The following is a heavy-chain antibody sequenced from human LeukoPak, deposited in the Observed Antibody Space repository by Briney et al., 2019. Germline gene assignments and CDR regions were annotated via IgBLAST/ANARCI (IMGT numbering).Heavy chain of an antibody. J-gene: IGHJ4*02. CDR1: GFTFSSYA. CDR3: AKDLHTTSSCY. D-gene: IGHD6-6*01. V-gene: IGHV3-23*01. CDR2: ISGSGGST. Sequence: GGSLRLSCAASGFTFSSYAMSWVRQAPGKGLEWVSAISGSGGSTYYADSVKGRFTISRDNSKNTLYLQMNSLRTEDTALYYCAKDLHTTSSCYWGQGALVTVSP.